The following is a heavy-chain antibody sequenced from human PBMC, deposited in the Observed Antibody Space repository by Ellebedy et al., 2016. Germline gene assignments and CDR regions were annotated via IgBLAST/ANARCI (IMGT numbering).Heavy chain of an antibody. CDR3: AREYLAVAGTSGWFDP. D-gene: IGHD6-19*01. CDR2: ISAYNGNT. CDR1: GYTFTSYG. V-gene: IGHV1-18*01. Sequence: ASVKVSXXASGYTFTSYGISWVRQAPGQGLEWMGWISAYNGNTNNAQKLQGRVTMTTDTSTSTAYMELRSLRSDDTAVYYCAREYLAVAGTSGWFDPWGQGTLVTVSS. J-gene: IGHJ5*02.